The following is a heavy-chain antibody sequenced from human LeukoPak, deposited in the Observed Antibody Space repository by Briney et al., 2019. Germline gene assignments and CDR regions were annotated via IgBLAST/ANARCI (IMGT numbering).Heavy chain of an antibody. CDR2: TYDGGRG. D-gene: IGHD4-17*01. Sequence: SATLSLTCTVSGGYVSSSLWTWIRQAPGKGLDLIGFTYDGGRGNYKPSLRGRVDISLDTSNNRYSLRLTSVTAADTGVYYCARLWRPHDYDNWFDHWGQGILVTVSS. CDR3: ARLWRPHDYDNWFDH. V-gene: IGHV4-59*02. CDR1: GGYVSSSL. J-gene: IGHJ5*02.